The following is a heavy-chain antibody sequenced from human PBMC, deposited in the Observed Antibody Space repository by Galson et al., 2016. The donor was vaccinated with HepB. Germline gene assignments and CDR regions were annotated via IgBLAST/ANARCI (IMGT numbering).Heavy chain of an antibody. CDR1: GGSISSGGYS. D-gene: IGHD3-16*01. Sequence: TLSLTCAVSGGSISSGGYSWSWIRQPPGKGLEWIGYIYHSGSTYYNPSLKSRVTISVDRSKNQFSLKLSSVTAADTAVYYCARGPDYDYVWGVVDYWGQGTLVTVSS. J-gene: IGHJ4*02. CDR2: IYHSGST. V-gene: IGHV4-30-2*01. CDR3: ARGPDYDYVWGVVDY.